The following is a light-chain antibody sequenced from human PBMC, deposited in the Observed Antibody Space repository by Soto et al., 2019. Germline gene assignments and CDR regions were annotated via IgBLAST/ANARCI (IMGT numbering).Light chain of an antibody. J-gene: IGKJ5*01. V-gene: IGKV3-11*01. Sequence: EIVLTQSPAPLSLSPGERATLSCRASQSVSSYLAWYQQKPGQAPRLLIYDASSRATGIPARFSGSGSGTDFTLTISSLEPEDFAVYYCQQRSNWPPAITFGQGTRLEIK. CDR3: QQRSNWPPAIT. CDR2: DAS. CDR1: QSVSSY.